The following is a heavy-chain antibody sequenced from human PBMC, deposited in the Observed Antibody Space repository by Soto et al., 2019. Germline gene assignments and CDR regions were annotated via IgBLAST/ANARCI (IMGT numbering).Heavy chain of an antibody. CDR1: GFTFSSYA. J-gene: IGHJ5*02. CDR3: VKDPSLFGVVIIGGWFDP. CDR2: ISSNGGST. Sequence: PGGSLRLSCSASGFTFSSYAMHWVRQAPGKGLEYVSAISSNGGSTYYADSVKGRFTISRDNSKNTLYHQMSSLRAEDTAVYYCVKDPSLFGVVIIGGWFDPGGKGTLVTVSS. V-gene: IGHV3-64D*06. D-gene: IGHD3-3*02.